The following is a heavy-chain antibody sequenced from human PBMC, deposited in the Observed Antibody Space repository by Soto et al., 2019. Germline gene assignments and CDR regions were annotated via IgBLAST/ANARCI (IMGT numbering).Heavy chain of an antibody. V-gene: IGHV1-69*01. Sequence: QVQLVQSGAEVKKPGSSVKVSCKASVGTFSSYAISWVRQAPGQRLEWMGGIIPIFGKAKYAQKFQRRVTITADESTSTAYIELSSVRYEDTAVYYCARAPEYYYDSSGFYLNWFYPWGQGTLVTLSS. CDR3: ARAPEYYYDSSGFYLNWFYP. J-gene: IGHJ5*02. D-gene: IGHD3-22*01. CDR1: VGTFSSYA. CDR2: IIPIFGKA.